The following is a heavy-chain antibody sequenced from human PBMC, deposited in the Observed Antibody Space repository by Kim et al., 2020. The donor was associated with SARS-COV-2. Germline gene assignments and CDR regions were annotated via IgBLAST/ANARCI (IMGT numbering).Heavy chain of an antibody. Sequence: GGSLRLSCAASGFTFSSYAMSWVRQAPGKGLEWVSAISGSGGSTYYADSVKGRFTISRDNSKNTLYLQMNSLRAEDTAVYYCAKDVPSRWYCGGDCQPRYFDLWGRGTLVTVSS. V-gene: IGHV3-23*01. CDR2: ISGSGGST. CDR1: GFTFSSYA. D-gene: IGHD2-21*02. J-gene: IGHJ2*01. CDR3: AKDVPSRWYCGGDCQPRYFDL.